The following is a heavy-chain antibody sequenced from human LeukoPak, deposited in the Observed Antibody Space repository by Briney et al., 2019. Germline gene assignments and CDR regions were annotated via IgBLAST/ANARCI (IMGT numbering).Heavy chain of an antibody. CDR1: GDSISSSSYY. Sequence: SVTLSLTCTVSGDSISSSSYYWAWIRQPPGKGLEWIGVIYYNGRTFYNPSLESRVTISVDTSKNQFSLKLSSVTAADTAVYYCARRSGRTPNYFDPWGQGTLVTVS. D-gene: IGHD6-25*01. CDR3: ARRSGRTPNYFDP. CDR2: IYYNGRT. V-gene: IGHV4-39*01. J-gene: IGHJ5*02.